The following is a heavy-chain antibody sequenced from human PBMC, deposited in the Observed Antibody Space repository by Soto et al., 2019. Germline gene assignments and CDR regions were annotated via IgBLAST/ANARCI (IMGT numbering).Heavy chain of an antibody. CDR1: GFSITNTNW. J-gene: IGHJ5*02. CDR3: ARVAQGKCSGSRCYRWFDH. Sequence: PXETLSLTCSISGFSITNTNWWTWVRQPPVKGLEWIGEIFHSGSTNYNPSLKNRVTMSVDKSRNEFSLKVTSVTAADTATYYCARVAQGKCSGSRCYRWFDHWGQGTLVTVSS. D-gene: IGHD2-2*01. V-gene: IGHV4-4*02. CDR2: IFHSGST.